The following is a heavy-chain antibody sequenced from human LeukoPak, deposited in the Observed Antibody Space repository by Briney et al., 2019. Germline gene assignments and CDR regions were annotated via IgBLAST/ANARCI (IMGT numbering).Heavy chain of an antibody. Sequence: GASVKVSCKASGGTFSSYAISWVRQAPGQGLEWMGGIIPIFGTANYAQKFQGRVTMTRDTSTSTVYMELSSLRSEDTAVYYCARGNGAHYDFWSGYRWSFFDYWGQGTLVTVSS. CDR2: IIPIFGTA. D-gene: IGHD3-3*01. CDR3: ARGNGAHYDFWSGYRWSFFDY. CDR1: GGTFSSYA. J-gene: IGHJ4*02. V-gene: IGHV1-69*05.